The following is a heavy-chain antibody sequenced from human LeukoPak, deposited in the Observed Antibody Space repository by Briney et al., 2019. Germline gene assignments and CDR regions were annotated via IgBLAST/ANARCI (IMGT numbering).Heavy chain of an antibody. CDR3: ARNQRRLDY. J-gene: IGHJ4*02. CDR2: IKQDGSEK. CDR1: GFTFSTYW. D-gene: IGHD1-14*01. V-gene: IGHV3-7*01. Sequence: GGSLRLSCAASGFTFSTYWMSWVRQAPGKGLELVANIKQDGSEKYYVDSVKGRFTISRDNAKNSLYLQMSSLRAEDTAVYYCARNQRRLDYWGQGTLVTVSS.